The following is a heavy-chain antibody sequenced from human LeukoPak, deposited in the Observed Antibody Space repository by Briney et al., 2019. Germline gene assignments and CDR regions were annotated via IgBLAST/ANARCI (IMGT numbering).Heavy chain of an antibody. Sequence: GASVEVSCKASGYTFTGYYMHWVRQAPGQGLEWMGWINPNSGGTNYAQKFQGRVTMTRDTSISTAYMELSRLRSDDTAVYYCARDGRHSSSWYSYYYYYGMDVWGQGTTVTVSS. CDR1: GYTFTGYY. V-gene: IGHV1-2*02. D-gene: IGHD6-13*01. CDR2: INPNSGGT. CDR3: ARDGRHSSSWYSYYYYYGMDV. J-gene: IGHJ6*02.